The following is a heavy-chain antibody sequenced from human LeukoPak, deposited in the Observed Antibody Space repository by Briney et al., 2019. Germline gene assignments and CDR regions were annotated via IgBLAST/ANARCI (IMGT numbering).Heavy chain of an antibody. V-gene: IGHV3-11*01. Sequence: GGSLRLSCAASGFTLSDYYMSWIRQAPGKGLEWISYISDSGSTIYYANSVKGRFTISRDNAKNSLYLQMGSLRAEDTAVYYCASSQPSRDGYNPIDYWGQGTLVTVSS. CDR3: ASSQPSRDGYNPIDY. D-gene: IGHD5-12*01. CDR2: ISDSGSTI. J-gene: IGHJ4*02. CDR1: GFTLSDYY.